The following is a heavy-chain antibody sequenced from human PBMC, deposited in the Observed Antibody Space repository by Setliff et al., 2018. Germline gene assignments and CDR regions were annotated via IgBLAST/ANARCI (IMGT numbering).Heavy chain of an antibody. V-gene: IGHV5-51*01. J-gene: IGHJ3*02. CDR1: GYTFTNYW. CDR3: ARQAISGSDAFDI. D-gene: IGHD3-3*01. CDR2: IYPGDSDT. Sequence: PGESLKISCKGSGYTFTNYWIGWVRQMPGKGLEWVGIIYPGDSDTRYSPSFQGQVTISADKSISIAYLQWSSLKASDTAMYYCARQAISGSDAFDIWGQGTLVTVSS.